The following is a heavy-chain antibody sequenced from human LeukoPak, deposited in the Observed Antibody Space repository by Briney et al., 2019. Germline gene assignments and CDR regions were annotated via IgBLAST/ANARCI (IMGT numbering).Heavy chain of an antibody. D-gene: IGHD4-17*01. Sequence: GGSLRLSCAASGFTFDDYAMHWVRQAPGKGLEWVSGISWNSGSIGYADSVKGRFTISRDNAKNSLYLQMNSLRAEDMALYYCAKGGRLRGDYEGDCFDYWGQGTLVTVSS. V-gene: IGHV3-9*03. CDR1: GFTFDDYA. CDR2: ISWNSGSI. CDR3: AKGGRLRGDYEGDCFDY. J-gene: IGHJ4*02.